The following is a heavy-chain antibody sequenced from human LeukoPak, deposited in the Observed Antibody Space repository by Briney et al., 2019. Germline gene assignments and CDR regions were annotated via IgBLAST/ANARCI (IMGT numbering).Heavy chain of an antibody. CDR2: INSGSTYT. V-gene: IGHV3-21*01. Sequence: PGGSLRLSCAASGFTSSSYAMSWVRQAPGKGLEWVSSINSGSTYTYYTESVKGRFTVSRDNAKNSLFLQMNSLRAEDTAIYYCARSLTTLTYEGYWGQGTLVTVSS. CDR3: ARSLTTLTYEGY. D-gene: IGHD1-1*01. J-gene: IGHJ4*02. CDR1: GFTSSSYA.